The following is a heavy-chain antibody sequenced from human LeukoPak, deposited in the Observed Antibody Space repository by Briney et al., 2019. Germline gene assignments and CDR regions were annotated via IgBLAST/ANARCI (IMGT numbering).Heavy chain of an antibody. D-gene: IGHD3-22*01. CDR1: GGSISSYY. CDR3: ARRYYDSSGYLIFGYDY. V-gene: IGHV4-59*12. CDR2: IYYSGST. J-gene: IGHJ4*02. Sequence: SETLSLTCTVSGGSISSYYWSWIRQPPGKGLEWIGYIYYSGSTNYNPSLKSRVTISVDTSKNQFSLKLSSVTAADTAVYYCARRYYDSSGYLIFGYDYWGQGTLVTVSS.